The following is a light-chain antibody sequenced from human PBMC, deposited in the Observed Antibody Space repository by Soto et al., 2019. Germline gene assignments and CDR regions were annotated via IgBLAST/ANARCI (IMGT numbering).Light chain of an antibody. V-gene: IGLV2-14*01. Sequence: SVLTQPASVSASPGQSSTISCPGTSSAVRLYEYVSWYQPHPGKAPQLMTDAVSNRPSGVSNRFSASKSGNTASLFISGLHAEDEADYYCSSYTSDSSYVFGSGTKSPS. CDR2: AVS. CDR1: SSAVRLYEY. CDR3: SSYTSDSSYV. J-gene: IGLJ1*01.